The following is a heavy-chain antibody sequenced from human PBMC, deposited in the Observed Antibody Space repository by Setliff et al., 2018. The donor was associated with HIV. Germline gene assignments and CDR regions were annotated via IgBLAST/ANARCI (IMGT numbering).Heavy chain of an antibody. D-gene: IGHD3-9*01. CDR3: ATDAYPDFLTGPTPGAFDI. CDR2: FDPEDGET. CDR1: GYTLSEIS. Sequence: ASVKVSCQVSGYTLSEISMHWVRQAPGKGLEWMGGFDPEDGETIYAEKFQGRVTMTGDTATETAYMELSSLRSEDTAVYYCATDAYPDFLTGPTPGAFDIWGQGTVVTVSS. V-gene: IGHV1-24*01. J-gene: IGHJ3*02.